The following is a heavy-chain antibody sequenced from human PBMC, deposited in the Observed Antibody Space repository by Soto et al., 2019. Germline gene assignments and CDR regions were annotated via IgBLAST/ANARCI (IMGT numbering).Heavy chain of an antibody. D-gene: IGHD3-22*01. V-gene: IGHV3-30-3*01. CDR2: ISYDGSNK. Sequence: QVQLVESGGGVVQPGRSLRLSCAASGFTFSSYAMHWVRQAPGKGLEWVAVISYDGSNKYYADSVKGRFTISRDNSKNTLYLQMNSLRAEDTAVYYCARDARYYDSSGYYYATSPYFGYWGQGTLVTVSS. J-gene: IGHJ4*02. CDR3: ARDARYYDSSGYYYATSPYFGY. CDR1: GFTFSSYA.